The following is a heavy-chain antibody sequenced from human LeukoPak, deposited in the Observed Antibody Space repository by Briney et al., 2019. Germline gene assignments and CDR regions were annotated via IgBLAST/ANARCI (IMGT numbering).Heavy chain of an antibody. J-gene: IGHJ6*02. Sequence: SETLSLTCTVSGGSISSGDYYWRWIRQPPGKGLEWIGYIYYSGSTYYNPSLKSRVTISVDTSKNQFSLKLSSVTAADTAVYYCARSYYYYYGVDVWGQGTTVTVSS. CDR3: ARSYYYYYGVDV. V-gene: IGHV4-30-4*01. CDR2: IYYSGST. CDR1: GGSISSGDYY.